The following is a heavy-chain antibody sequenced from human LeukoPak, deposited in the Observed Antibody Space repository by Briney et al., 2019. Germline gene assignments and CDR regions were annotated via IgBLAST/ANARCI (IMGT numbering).Heavy chain of an antibody. CDR2: IYSGGST. J-gene: IGHJ4*02. CDR1: GFTVSSNY. Sequence: GGSLRLSCAASGFTVSSNYMSWVRQAPGQGLEWVPVIYSGGSTYYADSVKGRFTISRDNSKNTLYLQMNSLRTEDTAVYYCARDLHSGSYFDYWGQGTLVTVSS. V-gene: IGHV3-53*01. CDR3: ARDLHSGSYFDY. D-gene: IGHD1-26*01.